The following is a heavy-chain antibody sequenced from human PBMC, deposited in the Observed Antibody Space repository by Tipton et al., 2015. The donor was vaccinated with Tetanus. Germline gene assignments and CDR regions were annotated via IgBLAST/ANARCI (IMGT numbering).Heavy chain of an antibody. CDR1: GGSIDSGDYS. CDR3: ARGGTMVHGVILQDHFYY. J-gene: IGHJ4*02. V-gene: IGHV4-30-2*01. D-gene: IGHD3-10*01. Sequence: TLSLTCAVSGGSIDSGDYSWSWIRQPPGKGLEWIGYIYDSGSTYYNPSLKSRVTISEDRSKNQISLKLSSVTAADTAVYFCARGGTMVHGVILQDHFYYWGQGTLVTVSS. CDR2: IYDSGST.